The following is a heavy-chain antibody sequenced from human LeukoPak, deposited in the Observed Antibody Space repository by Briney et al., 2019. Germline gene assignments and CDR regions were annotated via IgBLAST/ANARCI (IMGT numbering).Heavy chain of an antibody. Sequence: GASVKVSCKASGYSFTSHYIHWVRQAPGQGLEWMGCINPNTGGTNYAQKFQGRVTMTSDTSTTTAYMGLSSLSSDDTAVYFCSRSSAAAGAVGYWGQGTQVTVSS. CDR1: GYSFTSHY. CDR2: INPNTGGT. CDR3: SRSSAAAGAVGY. V-gene: IGHV1-2*02. J-gene: IGHJ4*02. D-gene: IGHD6-13*01.